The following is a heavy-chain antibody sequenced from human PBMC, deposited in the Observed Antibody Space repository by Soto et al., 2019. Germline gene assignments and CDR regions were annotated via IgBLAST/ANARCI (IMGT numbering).Heavy chain of an antibody. Sequence: GGSLRLSCAASGFTFSSYGMHWVRQAPGTGLAGVAFISYDGRNKYFAASAKGRFPISRDTSKNTLYLQMNSLRAEDTAVHYCAKDLVVVPAAYYYYYGMDVWGQGTTVTVSS. J-gene: IGHJ6*02. CDR1: GFTFSSYG. D-gene: IGHD2-2*01. CDR2: ISYDGRNK. V-gene: IGHV3-30*18. CDR3: AKDLVVVPAAYYYYYGMDV.